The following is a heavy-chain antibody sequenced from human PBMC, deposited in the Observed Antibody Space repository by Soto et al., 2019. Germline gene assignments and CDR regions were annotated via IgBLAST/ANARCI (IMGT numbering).Heavy chain of an antibody. Sequence: QVQLVESGGGVVQPGRSLRLSCAASGFTFSSYGMHWVRQAPGKGLEWVAVIWDDGSNKYYADSVKGRFTISRDNSKNTLYLQMNSLRAEDKAVYYCARDDTNGIDYWGQGTLVTVSS. CDR2: IWDDGSNK. D-gene: IGHD2-8*01. CDR3: ARDDTNGIDY. V-gene: IGHV3-33*01. CDR1: GFTFSSYG. J-gene: IGHJ4*02.